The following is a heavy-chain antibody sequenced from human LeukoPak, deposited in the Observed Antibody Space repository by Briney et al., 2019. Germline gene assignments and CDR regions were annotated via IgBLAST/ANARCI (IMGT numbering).Heavy chain of an antibody. V-gene: IGHV4-30-2*01. CDR1: GGSISSGGYY. CDR3: ASGSLQPKYFQH. CDR2: IYHSGST. D-gene: IGHD1-26*01. J-gene: IGHJ1*01. Sequence: ASETLSLTCTVSGGSISSGGYYWSWIRQPPGKGLEWIGYIYHSGSTYYNPSLKSRVTISVDRSKNQFSLKLSSVTAADTAVYYCASGSLQPKYFQHWGQGTLVTVSS.